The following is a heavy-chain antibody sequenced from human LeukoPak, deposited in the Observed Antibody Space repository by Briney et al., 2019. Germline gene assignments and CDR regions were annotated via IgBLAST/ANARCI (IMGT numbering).Heavy chain of an antibody. CDR3: ARESRITMVRGVIISDYYYYMDV. V-gene: IGHV3-7*01. CDR1: GFTFSSYW. CDR2: IKRDGSEK. D-gene: IGHD3-10*01. Sequence: GGSLRLSCAASGFTFSSYWMSWVRQAPGKGLEWVANIKRDGSEKYYVDSVKGRFTISRDNAKNSLYLQMNSLRAEDTAVYYCARESRITMVRGVIISDYYYYMDVWGKGTTVTVSS. J-gene: IGHJ6*03.